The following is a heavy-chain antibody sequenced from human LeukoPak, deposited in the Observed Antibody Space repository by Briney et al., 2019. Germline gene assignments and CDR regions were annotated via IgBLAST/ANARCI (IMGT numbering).Heavy chain of an antibody. D-gene: IGHD2-2*01. Sequence: ASVKVSCKASGYTFTSYYMHWVRQAPGQGLEWMGIINPSGGSTSYAQKFQGRVTMTRDTSTGTVYMELSSLRSEDTAVYYCARDRGGVVPAASGMDVWGQGTTVTVSS. CDR1: GYTFTSYY. CDR2: INPSGGST. V-gene: IGHV1-46*01. CDR3: ARDRGGVVPAASGMDV. J-gene: IGHJ6*02.